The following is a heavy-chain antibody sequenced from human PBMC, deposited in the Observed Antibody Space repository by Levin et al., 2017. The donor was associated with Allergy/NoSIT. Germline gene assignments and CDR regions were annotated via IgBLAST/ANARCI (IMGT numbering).Heavy chain of an antibody. CDR1: GYSFASYW. D-gene: IGHD3-9*01. Sequence: PGESLKISCKASGYSFASYWIGWVRQKPGKGLEWMGIVYPYDSDIRYGPSFQGEVTISFDTSISTAYLQWSSLTASDTAMYYCARQFDYDILTGYSAGHYFDYWGQGTLVTVSS. J-gene: IGHJ4*02. CDR2: VYPYDSDI. CDR3: ARQFDYDILTGYSAGHYFDY. V-gene: IGHV5-51*01.